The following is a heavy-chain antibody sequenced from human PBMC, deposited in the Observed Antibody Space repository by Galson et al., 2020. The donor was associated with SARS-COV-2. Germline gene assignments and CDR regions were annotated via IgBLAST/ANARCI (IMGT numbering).Heavy chain of an antibody. Sequence: GGSLRLSCAASGFTFSSYAMHWVRQAPGKGLERVAVISYDGSNKYYADSVKGRFTISRDNSKNTLYLQMNSLRAEDTAGYYCARSASGSYVYYFGYWGQGTLVTVSS. V-gene: IGHV3-30*04. CDR2: ISYDGSNK. CDR3: ARSASGSYVYYFGY. D-gene: IGHD1-26*01. J-gene: IGHJ4*02. CDR1: GFTFSSYA.